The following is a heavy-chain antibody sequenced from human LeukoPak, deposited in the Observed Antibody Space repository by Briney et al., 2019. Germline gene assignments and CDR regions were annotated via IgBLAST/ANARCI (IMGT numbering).Heavy chain of an antibody. CDR3: TTDLRWELTPPEY. CDR2: IKSETDGGTP. Sequence: KPGGPLTLSCAASGFTFSNVWMRWVRQAPGEGRVWVGRIKSETDGGTPEFAEPVTGRLAISSADPKTTLYLQMNSLKTEDTGVYYCTTDLRWELTPPEYWGQGTQVTVSS. V-gene: IGHV3-15*01. D-gene: IGHD3-10*01. CDR1: GFTFSNVW. J-gene: IGHJ4*02.